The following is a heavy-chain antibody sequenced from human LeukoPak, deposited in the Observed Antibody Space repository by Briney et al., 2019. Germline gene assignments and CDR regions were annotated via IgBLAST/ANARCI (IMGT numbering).Heavy chain of an antibody. CDR2: FDPENDER. D-gene: IGHD4-11*01. CDR3: ATEMTSVVPDY. Sequence: GASVKVSCKVSGHTLSELTMHWVRQAPGKGPEWMGGFDPENDERIYARKFRGRLTMTEDTSTDTAYMELSSLRSEDTAVYFCATEMTSVVPDYWGQGTLVTVSS. J-gene: IGHJ4*02. CDR1: GHTLSELT. V-gene: IGHV1-24*01.